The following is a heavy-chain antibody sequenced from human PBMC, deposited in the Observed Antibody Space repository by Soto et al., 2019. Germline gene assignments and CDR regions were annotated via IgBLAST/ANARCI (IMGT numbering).Heavy chain of an antibody. CDR1: GFTFSSDS. V-gene: IGHV3-21*01. J-gene: IGHJ4*02. CDR2: ISSSGSAI. Sequence: PGGSLRLSCTASGFTFSSDSMNWVRQAPGKGLEWVSSISSSGSAIYYEDSVKGRFTISRDNSKNTLYLQMNSLRAEDTAVYYCARDKRDLRFLEWSYYFDYWGQGTLVTVSS. D-gene: IGHD3-3*01. CDR3: ARDKRDLRFLEWSYYFDY.